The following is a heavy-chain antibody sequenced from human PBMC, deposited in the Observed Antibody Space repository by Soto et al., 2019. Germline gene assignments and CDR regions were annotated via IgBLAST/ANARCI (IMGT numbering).Heavy chain of an antibody. J-gene: IGHJ4*02. Sequence: GGSLRLSCAASGFTFSSYAMSWVRQAPGKGLEWVSAISGSGGSTYYADSVKGRFTISRDNSKNTLYLQMNSLRAEDTAVYYCAKSLLSSGRALYYFDYWGQGTLVTVSS. CDR1: GFTFSSYA. CDR3: AKSLLSSGRALYYFDY. D-gene: IGHD6-19*01. CDR2: ISGSGGST. V-gene: IGHV3-23*01.